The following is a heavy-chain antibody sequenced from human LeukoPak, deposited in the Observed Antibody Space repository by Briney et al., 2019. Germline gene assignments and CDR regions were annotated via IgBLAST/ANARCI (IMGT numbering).Heavy chain of an antibody. CDR1: GFTVSSYG. CDR3: ARNMLRGAAPIDY. J-gene: IGHJ4*02. Sequence: GSLRLSCAASGFTVSSYGMHWVRQAPGKGLEWVAVISYDGSNKYYADSVKGRFTISRDNSKNTLYLQMNSLGAEDTAVYYCARNMLRGAAPIDYWGQGTLVTVSS. D-gene: IGHD3-10*01. CDR2: ISYDGSNK. V-gene: IGHV3-30*03.